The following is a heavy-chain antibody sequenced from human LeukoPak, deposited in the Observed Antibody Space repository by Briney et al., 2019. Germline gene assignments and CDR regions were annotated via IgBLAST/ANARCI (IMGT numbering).Heavy chain of an antibody. CDR1: GGSISSRSYY. CDR3: ARSYRDGYNFLDY. J-gene: IGHJ4*02. CDR2: IYYSGST. Sequence: SETLSLTCTVSGGSISSRSYYWGWIRQPPGKGLEWIGSIYYSGSTYYNPSLKSRVTISVDTSKNQFSLKLSSVTAADTAVYYCARSYRDGYNFLDYWGQGTLVTVS. D-gene: IGHD5-24*01. V-gene: IGHV4-39*01.